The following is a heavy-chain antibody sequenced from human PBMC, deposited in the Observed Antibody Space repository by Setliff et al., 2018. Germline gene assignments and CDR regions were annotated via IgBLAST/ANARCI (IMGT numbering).Heavy chain of an antibody. J-gene: IGHJ4*02. CDR2: INTNTGNP. CDR3: ARGSGTYASSSRVFHY. D-gene: IGHD6-6*01. V-gene: IGHV7-4-1*02. Sequence: ASVKVSCKAPGYTFTTYTMNWVRQAPGQGLEWMGWINTNTGNPTYAQGFTGRFVFSLDTSVSTAYLQINSLEAEDTAVYYCARGSGTYASSSRVFHYWGQGTLVTISS. CDR1: GYTFTTYT.